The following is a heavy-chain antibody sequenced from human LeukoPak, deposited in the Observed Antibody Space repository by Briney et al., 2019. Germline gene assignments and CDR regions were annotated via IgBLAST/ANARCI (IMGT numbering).Heavy chain of an antibody. CDR2: ISGSGGST. CDR3: AKAVGGSYWVYFDY. D-gene: IGHD1-26*01. V-gene: IGHV3-23*01. CDR1: GFTSSSYA. J-gene: IGHJ4*02. Sequence: GGSLRLSCAASGFTSSSYAMSWVRQAPGKGLEWVSAISGSGGSTYYADSVKGRFTISRDNSKNTLYLQMNSLRAEDTAVYYCAKAVGGSYWVYFDYWGQGTLVTVSS.